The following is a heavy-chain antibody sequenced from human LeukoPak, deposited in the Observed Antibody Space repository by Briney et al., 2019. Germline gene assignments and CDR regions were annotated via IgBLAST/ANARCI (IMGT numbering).Heavy chain of an antibody. CDR2: IYYSGST. D-gene: IGHD2-15*01. J-gene: IGHJ5*02. CDR1: GGSISSYY. Sequence: SETLSLTCTVSGGSISSYYWSWIRQPPGKGLEWIGYIYYSGSTNYNPSPKSRVTISVDTSKNQFSLKLSSVTAADTAVYYCARIWGYCSGGSCPWFDPWGQGTLVTVSS. V-gene: IGHV4-59*01. CDR3: ARIWGYCSGGSCPWFDP.